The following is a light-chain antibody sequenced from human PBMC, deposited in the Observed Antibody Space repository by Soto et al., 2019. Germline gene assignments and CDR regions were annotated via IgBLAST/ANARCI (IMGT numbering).Light chain of an antibody. CDR2: DAS. Sequence: DLQMTQSPPSLSAGVGDRVTITCQASHDITNYLNWYQQKAGQAPSLLIYDASNLETGVPSRFSEIGSETHFTFTISRLQPEDSAINYCQYYDKLLPMYPFGHGTRLEIK. J-gene: IGKJ2*01. CDR3: QYYDKLLPMYP. V-gene: IGKV1-33*01. CDR1: HDITNY.